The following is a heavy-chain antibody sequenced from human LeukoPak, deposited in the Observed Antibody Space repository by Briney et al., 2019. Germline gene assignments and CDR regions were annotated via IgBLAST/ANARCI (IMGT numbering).Heavy chain of an antibody. CDR2: ISSSSSLR. V-gene: IGHV3-21*01. CDR1: GFNFSSYS. Sequence: GGSLRLSCAASGFNFSSYSMNWVRQAPGKGLKWVSSISSSSSLRYYADSVKGRFTISRDNAKSSLYLQMNSLRAEDTAVYYCARESSGYFYWGQGTLVTVSS. CDR3: ARESSGYFY. D-gene: IGHD3-22*01. J-gene: IGHJ4*02.